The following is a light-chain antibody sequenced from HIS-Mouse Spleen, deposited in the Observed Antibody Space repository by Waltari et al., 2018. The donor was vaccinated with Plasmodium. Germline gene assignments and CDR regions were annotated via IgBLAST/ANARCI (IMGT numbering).Light chain of an antibody. CDR2: EGS. CDR1: SSDVGSYNL. Sequence: QSALTQPASVSGSPGQSITIYCTGTSSDVGSYNLVSWYQHHPGKAPKLMIYEGSKRPSGVSNRFSGSKSGNTASLTISGLQAEDEADYYCCSYAGSSTNWVFGGGTKLTVL. J-gene: IGLJ3*02. V-gene: IGLV2-23*01. CDR3: CSYAGSSTNWV.